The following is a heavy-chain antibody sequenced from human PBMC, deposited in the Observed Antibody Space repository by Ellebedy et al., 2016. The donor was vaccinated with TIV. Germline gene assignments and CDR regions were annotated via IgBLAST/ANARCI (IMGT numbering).Heavy chain of an antibody. CDR3: ARVLSMVGGGYNWFDP. Sequence: AASVKVSCKASGYTFTSYDIHWMPQTTRQRLEWMGWMNPNSGNTGYAQKVQGRVTMTRNTSITTAYMELRSLGSEDTAVNYCARVLSMVGGGYNWFDPWGQGTLVTVSS. CDR1: GYTFTSYD. CDR2: MNPNSGNT. J-gene: IGHJ5*02. D-gene: IGHD3-10*01. V-gene: IGHV1-8*01.